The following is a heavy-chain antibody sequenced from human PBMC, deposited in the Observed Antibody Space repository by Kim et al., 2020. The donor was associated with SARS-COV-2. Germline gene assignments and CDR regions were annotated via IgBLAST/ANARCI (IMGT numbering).Heavy chain of an antibody. Sequence: YSKKVQGRVTITRDTSASTAYMELSSLRSEDTAVYYCARVGGGTMYYFDYWGQGTLVTVSS. V-gene: IGHV1-3*01. CDR3: ARVGGGTMYYFDY. J-gene: IGHJ4*02. D-gene: IGHD3-16*01.